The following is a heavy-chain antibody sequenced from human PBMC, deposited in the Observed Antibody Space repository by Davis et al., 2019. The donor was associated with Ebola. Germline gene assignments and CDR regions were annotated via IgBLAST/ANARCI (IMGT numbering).Heavy chain of an antibody. CDR3: ARAGLDIVASRGFDY. D-gene: IGHD5-12*01. CDR1: GYSFTSYW. V-gene: IGHV5-51*01. J-gene: IGHJ4*02. CDR2: IYPGDSGT. Sequence: GESLKISCKGSGYSFTSYWIGWVRQMPGKGLEWMGIIYPGDSGTRYSPSFQGQVTISADKSISTAYLQWSSLKASDTAMYYCARAGLDIVASRGFDYWGQGTLVTVSS.